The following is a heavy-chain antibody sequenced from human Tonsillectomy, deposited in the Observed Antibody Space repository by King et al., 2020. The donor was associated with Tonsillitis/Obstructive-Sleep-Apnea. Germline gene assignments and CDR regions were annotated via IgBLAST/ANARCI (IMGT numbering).Heavy chain of an antibody. CDR2: IIPILGKA. CDR3: ARSHCSGGSCYSGIADYYFDH. V-gene: IGHV1-69*12. D-gene: IGHD2-15*01. Sequence: VQLVQSGAEVKKPGSSVKVSCKASGGTFSSYVISWVRQAPGQGLEWMGGIIPILGKANYAQKFQGRVTITADESTSTAYMELSSLRSEDTAVYYCARSHCSGGSCYSGIADYYFDHWGQGTLVTVSS. J-gene: IGHJ4*02. CDR1: GGTFSSYV.